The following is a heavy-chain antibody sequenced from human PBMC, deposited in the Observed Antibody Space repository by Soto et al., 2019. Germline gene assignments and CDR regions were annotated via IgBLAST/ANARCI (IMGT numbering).Heavy chain of an antibody. V-gene: IGHV3-7*03. CDR2: IKQDGSET. Sequence: GGSLRLSCAGSGFIFSNYWMTWVRQAPGKGLEWVANIKQDGSETYYVDSVKGRFTISRDNAKSSLYLQMDDLRAEDTAVYYCASRPPEVNYYGVFDYWRQGALVTVSS. J-gene: IGHJ4*02. CDR3: ASRPPEVNYYGVFDY. D-gene: IGHD3-3*01. CDR1: GFIFSNYW.